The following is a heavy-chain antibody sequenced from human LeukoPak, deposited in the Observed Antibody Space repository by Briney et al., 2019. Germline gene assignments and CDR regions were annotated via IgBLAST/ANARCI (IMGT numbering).Heavy chain of an antibody. J-gene: IGHJ4*02. CDR2: ISAYNGNT. D-gene: IGHD6-6*01. V-gene: IGHV1-18*01. CDR1: GYTFTSYG. Sequence: GASVKVSCKASGYTFTSYGISWVRQAPGQGLEWMGWISAYNGNTNYAQKLQGRVTMTTDTSTSTAYMELRSLRSDDTAVYYCAREDLFEYSSSPSPDYWGQGTLVTVSS. CDR3: AREDLFEYSSSPSPDY.